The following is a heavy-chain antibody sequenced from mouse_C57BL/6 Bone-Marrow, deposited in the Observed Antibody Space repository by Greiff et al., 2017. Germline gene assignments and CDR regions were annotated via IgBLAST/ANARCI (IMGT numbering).Heavy chain of an antibody. V-gene: IGHV5-4*03. CDR2: LSDGGSDT. CDR1: GFTFSSYA. CDR3: ASVTYYITWFAY. D-gene: IGHD2-12*01. Sequence: EVKLVESGGGLVKPGGSLKLSCAASGFTFSSYAMSWVRQTPEKRLEWVATLSDGGSDTYYPDNVKGRFTISRDHAKNNLYLQMRHLKSEDTAMYYCASVTYYITWFAYWGQGTLVTVSA. J-gene: IGHJ3*01.